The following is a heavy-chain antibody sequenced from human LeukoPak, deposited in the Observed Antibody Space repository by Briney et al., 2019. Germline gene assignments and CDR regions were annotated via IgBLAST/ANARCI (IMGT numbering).Heavy chain of an antibody. Sequence: GGSLRLSCAASGFTFSSYAMSWVRQAPGKGLEWVSAITGGGGDTFHADSVKGRFTISRDNSKNTLYLQMNSLRDEDSAVYYCAKGSSNARPYYFDYWGQGTLVTVSS. V-gene: IGHV3-23*01. CDR2: ITGGGGDT. CDR1: GFTFSSYA. D-gene: IGHD2-8*01. CDR3: AKGSSNARPYYFDY. J-gene: IGHJ4*02.